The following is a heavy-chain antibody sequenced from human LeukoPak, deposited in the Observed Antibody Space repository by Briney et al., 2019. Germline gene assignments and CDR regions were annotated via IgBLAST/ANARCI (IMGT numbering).Heavy chain of an antibody. CDR3: ARDDFVAWFDP. Sequence: PGGSLRLSCVASGFTFSSYNMNWVRQTPGKGPEWVSSITYNSGYTFYADSVRGRFTISRDNAKNSLYLQMNSLRAEDTAVYYCARDDFVAWFDPWGQGTLVTVSS. D-gene: IGHD3-3*01. V-gene: IGHV3-21*01. J-gene: IGHJ5*02. CDR1: GFTFSSYN. CDR2: ITYNSGYT.